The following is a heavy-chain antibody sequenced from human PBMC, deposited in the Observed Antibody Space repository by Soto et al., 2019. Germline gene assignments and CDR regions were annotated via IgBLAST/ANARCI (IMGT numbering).Heavy chain of an antibody. J-gene: IGHJ6*02. Sequence: GGSLILSCGASGFTFSSYAMSWVRQAPGKGLEWVSAISGSGGSTYYADSVKGRFTISRDNSKNTLYLQMNSLRAEDTAVYYCAKLSSQQQLNYYYYGMDVWGQGTTVTVSS. D-gene: IGHD6-13*01. V-gene: IGHV3-23*01. CDR1: GFTFSSYA. CDR3: AKLSSQQQLNYYYYGMDV. CDR2: ISGSGGST.